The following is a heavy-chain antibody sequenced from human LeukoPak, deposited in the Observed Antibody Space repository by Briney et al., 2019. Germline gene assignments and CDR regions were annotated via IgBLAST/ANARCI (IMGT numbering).Heavy chain of an antibody. CDR1: GFTFSNYA. CDR3: AKGDGWGSSYYFDC. V-gene: IGHV3-23*01. Sequence: GGSLRLSCAASGFTFSNYAMSWVRQAPGKGLEWVSAILGSGGTTYYADSVKGRFTISRDNSMNTLYLQMDSLRVEDTAVYYCAKGDGWGSSYYFDCWGQGTLDTVSS. CDR2: ILGSGGTT. J-gene: IGHJ4*02. D-gene: IGHD3-10*01.